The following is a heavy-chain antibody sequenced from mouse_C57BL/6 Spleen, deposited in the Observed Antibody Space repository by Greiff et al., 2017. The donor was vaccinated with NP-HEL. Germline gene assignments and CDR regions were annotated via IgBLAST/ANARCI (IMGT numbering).Heavy chain of an antibody. CDR3: ARAGYYGSSPAWFAY. CDR2: IDPEDGET. CDR1: GFNITDYY. J-gene: IGHJ3*01. Sequence: VQLQQSGAELVKPGASVKLSCTASGFNITDYYMHWVKQRTEQGLEWIGRIDPEDGETKYAPKFPGKATITADTSSNTAYLQLSSLTSEDTAVYYCARAGYYGSSPAWFAYWGQGTLVTVSA. D-gene: IGHD1-1*01. V-gene: IGHV14-2*01.